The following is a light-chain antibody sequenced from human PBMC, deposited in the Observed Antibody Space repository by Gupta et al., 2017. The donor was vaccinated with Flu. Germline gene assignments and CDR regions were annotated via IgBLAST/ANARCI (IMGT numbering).Light chain of an antibody. CDR3: SLYTSSSTWV. V-gene: IGLV2-18*01. Sequence: SSDFVNYNRVSWYQKPPGTAPKLMIYEVSSRPSGVPDRFSGSKSGNTASLTISGLQAEDEADYYCSLYTSSSTWVFGGGTKLTVL. CDR2: EVS. CDR1: SSDFVNYNR. J-gene: IGLJ3*02.